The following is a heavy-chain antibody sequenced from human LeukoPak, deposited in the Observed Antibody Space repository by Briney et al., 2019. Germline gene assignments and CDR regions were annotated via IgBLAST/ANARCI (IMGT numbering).Heavy chain of an antibody. CDR3: ARGELRFLHRFDP. CDR1: GYSFTSYW. V-gene: IGHV5-51*01. Sequence: GESLKTSCKGSGYSFTSYWIGWVRQMPGKGLEWMGIIYPGDSDTRYSPSFQGQVTISADKSISTAYLQWSSLKASDTAMYYCARGELRFLHRFDPWGQGTLVTVSS. J-gene: IGHJ5*02. D-gene: IGHD3-3*01. CDR2: IYPGDSDT.